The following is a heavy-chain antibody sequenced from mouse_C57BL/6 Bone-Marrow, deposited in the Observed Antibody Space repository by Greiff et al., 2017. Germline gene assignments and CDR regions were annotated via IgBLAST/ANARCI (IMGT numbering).Heavy chain of an antibody. J-gene: IGHJ3*01. V-gene: IGHV1-34*01. CDR2: IYPNNGGN. Sequence: VQLKESGPELVKPGASVKMSCKASGYTFTDYYMHWVKQSHGKSLEWIGYIYPNNGGNGYNQKFKGKATLTVGKSSSTAYMELRSLTSEDSAVYYCAKVGKLRYHPARFGYWGHGTLVTVS. CDR1: GYTFTDYY. D-gene: IGHD1-1*01. CDR3: AKVGKLRYHPARFGY.